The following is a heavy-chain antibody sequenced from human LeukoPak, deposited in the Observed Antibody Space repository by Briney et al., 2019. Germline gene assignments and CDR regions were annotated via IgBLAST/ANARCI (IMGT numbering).Heavy chain of an antibody. CDR1: GYTFTGYY. V-gene: IGHV1-2*02. J-gene: IGHJ4*02. CDR2: INPNTGGT. Sequence: ASVKVSCKASGYTFTGYYINWVRQAPGQGLEWMGWINPNTGGTIYAQKFQGRVTMTRDTSISTAYMELSRLRSDDTAVYYCARAHYYDSSGYYPDYWGQGTLVTVS. D-gene: IGHD3-22*01. CDR3: ARAHYYDSSGYYPDY.